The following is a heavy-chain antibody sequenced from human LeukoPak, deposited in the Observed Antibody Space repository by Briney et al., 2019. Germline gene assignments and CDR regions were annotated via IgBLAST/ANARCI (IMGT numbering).Heavy chain of an antibody. CDR3: ASLTDSSGYYLH. CDR2: IYYSEST. Sequence: SETLSLTCTVSGASISSSHDYWGWIRQPPGTGLEWIGSIYYSESTYYSPSLKSRVTISVDTSKNQFSLKLSSVTAADTAVYYCASLTDSSGYYLHWGQGTLVTVSS. J-gene: IGHJ4*02. V-gene: IGHV4-39*07. D-gene: IGHD3-22*01. CDR1: GASISSSHDY.